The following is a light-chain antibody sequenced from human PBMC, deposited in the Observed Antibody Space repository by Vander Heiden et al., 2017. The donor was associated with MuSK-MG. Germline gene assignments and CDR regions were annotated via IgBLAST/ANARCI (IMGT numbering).Light chain of an antibody. CDR3: AAWDDSLNGHVV. CDR1: SSNIGSNT. CDR2: SKN. J-gene: IGLJ2*01. Sequence: QSVLTQPPSASGTPGQGVTISCSGSSSNIGSNTVNWYQQLPGTAPKLLIYSKNQRPSGVPDRFSGSKSGTSASLAISGLQSEDEADYYCAAWDDSLNGHVVFGGGTKLTVL. V-gene: IGLV1-44*01.